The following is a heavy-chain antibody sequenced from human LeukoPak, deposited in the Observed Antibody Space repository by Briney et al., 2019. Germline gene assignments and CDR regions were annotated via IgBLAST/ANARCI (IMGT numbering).Heavy chain of an antibody. V-gene: IGHV4-30-4*01. Sequence: SETLSLTCTVSGASITSDDYYWSWIRQPPGKGLEWIGYLHYSGASYHNPSLKSRVTISGDTSKNLFSLKLRSVTAADTAVYYCARDIMVRGVDGADVGGQGTTVTVSS. D-gene: IGHD3-10*01. CDR3: ARDIMVRGVDGADV. CDR2: LHYSGAS. CDR1: GASITSDDYY. J-gene: IGHJ6*02.